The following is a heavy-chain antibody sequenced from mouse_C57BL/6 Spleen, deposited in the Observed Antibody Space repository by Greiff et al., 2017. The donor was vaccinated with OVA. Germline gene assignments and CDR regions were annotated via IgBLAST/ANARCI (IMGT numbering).Heavy chain of an antibody. Sequence: LQQSGASVKISCKASGYAFSSYWMNWVKQRPGKGLEWIGQIYPGDGDTNYNGKFKGKATLTADKSSSTAYMQPSSLTSEDSAVYFCARDGYLDYWGQGTTLTVSS. CDR2: IYPGDGDT. V-gene: IGHV1-80*01. J-gene: IGHJ2*01. CDR1: GYAFSSYW. CDR3: ARDGYLDY. D-gene: IGHD2-3*01.